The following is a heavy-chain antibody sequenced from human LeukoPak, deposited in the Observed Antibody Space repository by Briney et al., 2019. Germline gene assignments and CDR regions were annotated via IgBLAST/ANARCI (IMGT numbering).Heavy chain of an antibody. J-gene: IGHJ4*02. V-gene: IGHV1-24*01. CDR2: FDPDDGET. Sequence: ASVKVSCKVSGYTLTELSMHWVRQAPGKGLEWMGGFDPDDGETIYAQKFQGRVTMTEDTSTDTAYMELSSLRSEDTAVYYCATSAVNCYGSGSYPPDYWGQGTLVTVSS. D-gene: IGHD3-10*01. CDR3: ATSAVNCYGSGSYPPDY. CDR1: GYTLTELS.